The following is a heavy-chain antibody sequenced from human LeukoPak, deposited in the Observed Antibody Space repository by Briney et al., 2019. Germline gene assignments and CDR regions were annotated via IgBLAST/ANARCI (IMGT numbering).Heavy chain of an antibody. V-gene: IGHV1-2*02. J-gene: IGHJ3*02. CDR3: ARRAAAGNSRGAFDI. CDR2: INPNSGGT. D-gene: IGHD6-13*01. CDR1: GYTFTGYY. Sequence: GASVMVSCKASGYTFTGYYMHWVRQAPGQGLEWMGWINPNSGGTNYAQKFQGRVTMTRDTSISTAYMELSRLRSDDTAVYYCARRAAAGNSRGAFDIWGQGTMVTLSS.